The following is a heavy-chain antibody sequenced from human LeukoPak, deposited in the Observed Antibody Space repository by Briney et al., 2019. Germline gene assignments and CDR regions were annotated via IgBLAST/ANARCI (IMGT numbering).Heavy chain of an antibody. Sequence: PGGSLRLSCAASGFTFSSYGMHWVRQAPGKGLEWVAFIRYDGSNKYYADSVKGRFTISRDNSKNTLYLQMNSLRAEDTAVYYCAKDPSPGRVNWFDPWGQGTLVTVSS. D-gene: IGHD3-10*01. CDR3: AKDPSPGRVNWFDP. CDR2: IRYDGSNK. V-gene: IGHV3-30*02. J-gene: IGHJ5*02. CDR1: GFTFSSYG.